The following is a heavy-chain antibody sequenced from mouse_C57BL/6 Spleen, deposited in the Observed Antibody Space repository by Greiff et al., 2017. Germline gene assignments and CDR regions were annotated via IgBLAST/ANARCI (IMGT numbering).Heavy chain of an antibody. D-gene: IGHD1-1*01. J-gene: IGHJ2*01. V-gene: IGHV1-5*01. CDR3: TRGAYYYGSSYVNY. Sequence: EVQLQQSGTVLVRPGASVKMSCKTSGYTFTSYWMHWVKQRPGQGLEWIGAIYPGNSDTSYNQKFKGKAKLTAVTSASTAYMELSSLTNEDSAVYDCTRGAYYYGSSYVNYWGQGTTLTVSS. CDR1: GYTFTSYW. CDR2: IYPGNSDT.